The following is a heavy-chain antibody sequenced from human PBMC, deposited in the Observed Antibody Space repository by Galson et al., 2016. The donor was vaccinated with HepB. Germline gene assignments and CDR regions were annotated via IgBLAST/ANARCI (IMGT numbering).Heavy chain of an antibody. J-gene: IGHJ4*02. CDR2: ISTYSGNT. D-gene: IGHD2/OR15-2a*01. CDR3: ARDVQYRFDS. Sequence: SVKVSCKASGYTFTTSGISWVRQAPGQGLEWMGWISTYSGNTKYAQKFQGGLTLTTDSSTTKAYMELRSLRFDDTALYYCARDVQYRFDSWGQGTLVTVSS. CDR1: GYTFTTSG. V-gene: IGHV1-18*01.